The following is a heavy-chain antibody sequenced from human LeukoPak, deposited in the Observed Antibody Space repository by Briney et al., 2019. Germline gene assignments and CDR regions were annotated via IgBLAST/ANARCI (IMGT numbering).Heavy chain of an antibody. Sequence: PGGSLRLSCAASGFTVSSNHVSWGRQAPGQGLEWVSVIYSGGSTYYGDSVKGRFTISRDNSKNTLYLQMNSLRAEDTAVYYCARDEGSTYSYYGMDVWGQGTTVTVSS. CDR2: IYSGGST. CDR1: GFTVSSNH. D-gene: IGHD1-1*01. V-gene: IGHV3-66*01. J-gene: IGHJ6*02. CDR3: ARDEGSTYSYYGMDV.